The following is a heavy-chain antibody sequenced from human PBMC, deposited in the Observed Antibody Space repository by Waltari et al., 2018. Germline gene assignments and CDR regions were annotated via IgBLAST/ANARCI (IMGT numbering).Heavy chain of an antibody. CDR3: ARGGIVGATSSYYYGMDV. CDR1: GYTFTGSY. V-gene: IGHV1-2*02. CDR2: INPNSGGT. J-gene: IGHJ6*02. Sequence: QVQLVQSGAEVQKPGASVTVSCKASGYTFTGSYMPWVRQAPGPGLEWRGGINPNSGGTNYAQKFQGRVTMTRDTSISTAYMELSRLRSDDTAVYYCARGGIVGATSSYYYGMDVWGQGTTVTVSS. D-gene: IGHD1-26*01.